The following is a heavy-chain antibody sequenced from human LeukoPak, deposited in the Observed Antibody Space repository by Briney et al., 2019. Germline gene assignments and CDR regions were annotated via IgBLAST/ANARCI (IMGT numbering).Heavy chain of an antibody. Sequence: ASVKVSCKASGYTLTGYYMHWVRQAPRQGLEWMGWINPNSGGTNYAQKFQGRVTMTRDTSISTAYMELSRLRSDDTAVYYCARTSAYYDFMDVWGKGTTVTVSS. J-gene: IGHJ6*03. CDR3: ARTSAYYDFMDV. V-gene: IGHV1-2*02. D-gene: IGHD3-3*01. CDR1: GYTLTGYY. CDR2: INPNSGGT.